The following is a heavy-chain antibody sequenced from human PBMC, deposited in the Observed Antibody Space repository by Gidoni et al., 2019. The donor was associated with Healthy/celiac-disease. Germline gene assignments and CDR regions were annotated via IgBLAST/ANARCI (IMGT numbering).Heavy chain of an antibody. CDR1: GFTFGDYA. V-gene: IGHV3-49*03. Sequence: EVQLVESGGGLVQPGRSLRLSCTASGFTFGDYAMSWFRQAPGKGLEWVGFIRSKAYGGTTEYAASVKGRFTISRDDSKSIAYLQMNSLKTEDTAVYYCTRDTVTQRDYWGQGTLVTVSS. D-gene: IGHD4-17*01. CDR2: IRSKAYGGTT. CDR3: TRDTVTQRDY. J-gene: IGHJ4*02.